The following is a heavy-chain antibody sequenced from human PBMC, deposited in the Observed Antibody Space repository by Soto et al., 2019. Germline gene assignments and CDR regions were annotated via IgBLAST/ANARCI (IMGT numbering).Heavy chain of an antibody. V-gene: IGHV5-51*01. CDR1: GYGFSIHW. D-gene: IGHD2-21*01. J-gene: IGHJ3*02. Sequence: GESLKISCKGSGYGFSIHWVAWLRQMPGKGLEWVGIIYPGNSNTMYSPSFQGQVTISADTALSTTSLQWDTLKPSDTAIYFCASDSHCVGGNCRTRRIDMLGQGTTVTVPS. CDR3: ASDSHCVGGNCRTRRIDM. CDR2: IYPGNSNT.